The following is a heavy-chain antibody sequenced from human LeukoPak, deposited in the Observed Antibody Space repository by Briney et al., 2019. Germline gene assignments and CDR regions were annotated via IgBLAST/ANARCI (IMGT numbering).Heavy chain of an antibody. Sequence: PGASLRLSCAASGFTFSSYAMSWVRQAPGKGLEWVSAISGSGGSTYYADSVKGRFTISSDNSKNTLYLQMNSLRAEDTAVYYCAKAPLRYFDWFRGYFDYWGQGTLVTVSS. J-gene: IGHJ4*02. CDR3: AKAPLRYFDWFRGYFDY. CDR2: ISGSGGST. V-gene: IGHV3-23*01. D-gene: IGHD3-9*01. CDR1: GFTFSSYA.